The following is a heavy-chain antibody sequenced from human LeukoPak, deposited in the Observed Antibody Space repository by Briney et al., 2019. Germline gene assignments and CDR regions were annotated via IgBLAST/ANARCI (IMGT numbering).Heavy chain of an antibody. CDR3: AKDGSSGWYLGVLYYYYGMDV. J-gene: IGHJ6*02. Sequence: SVKVSCKASGGTFSSYAISWVRQAPGQGLEWMGGIIPIFGTANYAQKFQGRVTITADESTSTAYMELSSLRSEDTAVYYCAKDGSSGWYLGVLYYYYGMDVWGQGTTVTVSS. CDR2: IIPIFGTA. D-gene: IGHD6-19*01. CDR1: GGTFSSYA. V-gene: IGHV1-69*13.